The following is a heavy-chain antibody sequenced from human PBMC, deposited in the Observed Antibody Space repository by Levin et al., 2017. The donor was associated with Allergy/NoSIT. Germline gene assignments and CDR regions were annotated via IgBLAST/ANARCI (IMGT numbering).Heavy chain of an antibody. CDR1: GDSVSSNSAA. CDR2: TYYRSKWYT. V-gene: IGHV6-1*01. Sequence: SETLSLTCAISGDSVSSNSAAWNWIRQSPSRGLEWLGRTYYRSKWYTDYALSVRSRMIIYPDTSHNHFSLQLNSVTPEDAAVYYCARGHSSSPTSNFACWGQGTLVTVSS. CDR3: ARGHSSSPTSNFAC. D-gene: IGHD6-6*01. J-gene: IGHJ4*02.